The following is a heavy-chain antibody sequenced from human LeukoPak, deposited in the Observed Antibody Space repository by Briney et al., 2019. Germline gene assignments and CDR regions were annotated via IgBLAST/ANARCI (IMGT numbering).Heavy chain of an antibody. D-gene: IGHD2-2*02. CDR2: IIPIFGTA. J-gene: IGHJ4*02. Sequence: SVKVSCKASGGTFSSSAISWVRQAPGQGLEWMGGIIPIFGTANYAQKFQGRVTITADESTSTAYMELGSLRSEDTAVYYCARVGSRYCSSTSCYTAFDYWGQGTLVTVSS. CDR1: GGTFSSSA. V-gene: IGHV1-69*01. CDR3: ARVGSRYCSSTSCYTAFDY.